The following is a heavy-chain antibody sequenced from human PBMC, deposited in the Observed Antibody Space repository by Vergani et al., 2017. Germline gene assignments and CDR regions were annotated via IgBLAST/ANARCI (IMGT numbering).Heavy chain of an antibody. CDR2: IHYSENT. D-gene: IGHD3-3*01. Sequence: QVRLQESGPGLVKPSETLSLTCSVSGGSMSGYYWSWIRQPPGKELEWIGSIHYSENTNYNPSLKTRVTISVDTSKNQFSLKLSSVTAADTAVYYCARDWHRDYDFWSGYGHAFDIWGQGTMVTVSS. CDR1: GGSMSGYY. CDR3: ARDWHRDYDFWSGYGHAFDI. J-gene: IGHJ3*02. V-gene: IGHV4-59*01.